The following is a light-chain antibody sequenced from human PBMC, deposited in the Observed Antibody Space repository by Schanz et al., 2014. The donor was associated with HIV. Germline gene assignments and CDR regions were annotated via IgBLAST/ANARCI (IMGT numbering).Light chain of an antibody. CDR2: VNT. CDR1: RSNIGAVYD. V-gene: IGLV1-40*01. J-gene: IGLJ2*01. Sequence: QSVLTQPPSVSGAPGQRVTISCTGSRSNIGAVYDVHWYQQGPGTAPKLLISVNTDRPSGVPDRFSGSKSGSSASLAISGLQAGDEADYYCATWDSLLNAVVFGGGTKLTVL. CDR3: ATWDSLLNAVV.